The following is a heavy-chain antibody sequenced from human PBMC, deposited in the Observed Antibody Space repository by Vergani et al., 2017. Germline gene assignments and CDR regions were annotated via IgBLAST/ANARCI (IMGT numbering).Heavy chain of an antibody. CDR2: ISGNNDDV. J-gene: IGHJ3*01. V-gene: IGHV3-21*01. CDR1: GYTLTELS. CDR3: VIDVRVSRT. Sequence: VQLVQSGAEVKKPGASVKVSCKVSGYTLTELSMHWVRQAPGKGLEWVSSISGNNDDVYYADSVKGRFTISRDNAKNSLYLDMSSLRAEDTAVYYCVIDVRVSRTWGQGTLVAVSS.